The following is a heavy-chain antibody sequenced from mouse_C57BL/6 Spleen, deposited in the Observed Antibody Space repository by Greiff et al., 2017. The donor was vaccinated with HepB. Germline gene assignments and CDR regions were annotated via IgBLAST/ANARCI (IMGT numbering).Heavy chain of an antibody. CDR3: ARRGNYYGSSY. Sequence: QVHVKQPGAELVKPGASVKLSCKASGYTFTSYWMQWVKQRPGQGLEWIGEIDPSDSYTNYNQKFKGKATLTVDTSSSTAYMQLSSLTSEDSAVYYCARRGNYYGSSYWGQGTTLTVSS. CDR2: IDPSDSYT. CDR1: GYTFTSYW. V-gene: IGHV1-50*01. J-gene: IGHJ2*01. D-gene: IGHD1-1*01.